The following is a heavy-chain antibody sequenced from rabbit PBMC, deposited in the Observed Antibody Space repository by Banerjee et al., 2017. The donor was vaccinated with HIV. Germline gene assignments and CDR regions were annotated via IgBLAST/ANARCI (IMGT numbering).Heavy chain of an antibody. CDR2: IYAGSSGNT. D-gene: IGHD1-1*01. Sequence: QSLEESGGDLVKPGASLTLTCTVSGFSFSSNYYMCWVRQAPGKGLEWIACIYAGSSGNTYYASWAKGRFTISKTSSTTVTLQVTSLTAADTATYFCAKYPDSSSGFYFNLWGQGTLVTVS. CDR3: AKYPDSSSGFYFNL. CDR1: GFSFSSNYY. V-gene: IGHV1S40*01. J-gene: IGHJ4*01.